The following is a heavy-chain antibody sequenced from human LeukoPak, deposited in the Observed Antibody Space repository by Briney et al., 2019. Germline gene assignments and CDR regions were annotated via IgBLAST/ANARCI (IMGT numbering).Heavy chain of an antibody. J-gene: IGHJ5*02. Sequence: GGSLRLSCAASGFTFNSHGMDWVRQAPGKGLEWVSYISSSSSTIYYADSVEGRFTISRDNSKNTLYLQMNSLRAEDTAVYYCARDPGIDGFDPWGQGTLVTVSS. CDR3: ARDPGIDGFDP. D-gene: IGHD1-26*01. CDR1: GFTFNSHG. CDR2: ISSSSSTI. V-gene: IGHV3-48*01.